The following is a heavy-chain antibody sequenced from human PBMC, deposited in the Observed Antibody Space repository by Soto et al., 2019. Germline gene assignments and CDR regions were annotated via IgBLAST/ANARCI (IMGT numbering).Heavy chain of an antibody. Sequence: QVQLQESGPGLVKPTQTLSLTCSVSRAFINSGGFYYSWIRQPPGKGLEWLGYIFHSGSTLYNPSLXGXLTLSADTSRNQLSLYLTSVTAADTAVYYCVRGGIAGHWFDPWGQGILVTVSS. V-gene: IGHV4-31*03. CDR3: VRGGIAGHWFDP. CDR1: RAFINSGGFY. CDR2: IFHSGST. J-gene: IGHJ5*02. D-gene: IGHD2-15*01.